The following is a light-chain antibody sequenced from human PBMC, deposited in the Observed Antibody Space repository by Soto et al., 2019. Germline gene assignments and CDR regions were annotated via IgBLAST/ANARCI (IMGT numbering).Light chain of an antibody. Sequence: SYERTQPPSVSVAPEKTARLTCGGDNIGSKRVHWYRQKPGQAPVLVIYYDSDRPSGIPERFSGSNSGNTAPLTNNTVEAGDEAYYYCQVWDITTDHYVFGTGTKVTVL. V-gene: IGLV3-21*04. CDR1: NIGSKR. CDR2: YDS. CDR3: QVWDITTDHYV. J-gene: IGLJ1*01.